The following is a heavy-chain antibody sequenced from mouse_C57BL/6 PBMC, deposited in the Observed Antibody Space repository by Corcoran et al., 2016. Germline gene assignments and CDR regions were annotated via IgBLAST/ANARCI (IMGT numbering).Heavy chain of an antibody. V-gene: IGHV3-6*01. Sequence: DVQLQESGPGLVKPSQSLSLTCSVTGYSITSGYYWNWIRQFPGNKLEWMGYISYDGSNNYNPSLKNRISITRDTSKNQFFLKLNSVTTEDTATYYCASTNWVLFDYWGQGTTLTVSS. CDR3: ASTNWVLFDY. D-gene: IGHD4-1*01. CDR1: GYSITSGYY. CDR2: ISYDGSN. J-gene: IGHJ2*01.